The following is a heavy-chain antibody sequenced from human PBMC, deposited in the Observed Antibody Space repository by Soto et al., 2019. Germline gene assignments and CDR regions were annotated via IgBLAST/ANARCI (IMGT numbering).Heavy chain of an antibody. D-gene: IGHD3-10*01. J-gene: IGHJ6*02. CDR3: ARGNPSGPYYGMDV. CDR2: IDPNDSYS. CDR1: GYSFTSYW. V-gene: IGHV5-10-1*03. Sequence: EVQLVQSGAEVKKPGESLRISCKGSGYSFTSYWINWVRQMPGKGLEWMGRIDPNDSYSNYSPSFRGHVTMSADKSISTAYLQWSSLRASDAAMYYCARGNPSGPYYGMDVWGQGTTVIVSS.